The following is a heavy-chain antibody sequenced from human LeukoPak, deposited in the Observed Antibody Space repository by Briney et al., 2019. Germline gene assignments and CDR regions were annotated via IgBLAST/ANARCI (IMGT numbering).Heavy chain of an antibody. CDR1: GFTFSSYE. V-gene: IGHV3-48*03. Sequence: GGSLRLSCAASGFTFSSYEMNWVRQAPGKGLEWVSHISSSGSTIYYADSVKGRFTISRDNAKNSLYLQMNSLRAEDTAVYYCAREDPNYYDSSGYPDYWGQGTLVTVSS. J-gene: IGHJ4*02. CDR3: AREDPNYYDSSGYPDY. CDR2: ISSSGSTI. D-gene: IGHD3-22*01.